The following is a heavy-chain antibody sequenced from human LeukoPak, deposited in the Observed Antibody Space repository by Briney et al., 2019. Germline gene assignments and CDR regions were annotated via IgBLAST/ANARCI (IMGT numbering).Heavy chain of an antibody. CDR1: GGTFSSYA. CDR3: ARPTMVPGAFDI. V-gene: IGHV1-69*01. D-gene: IGHD3-10*01. Sequence: SVKVSCKASGGTFSSYAISWVRQAPGQGLEWMGGIIPIFGTANYAQKFQGRVTITADESTSTAYMELSSLRSEDTAVYYCARPTMVPGAFDIWGQGTMVTVSS. CDR2: IIPIFGTA. J-gene: IGHJ3*02.